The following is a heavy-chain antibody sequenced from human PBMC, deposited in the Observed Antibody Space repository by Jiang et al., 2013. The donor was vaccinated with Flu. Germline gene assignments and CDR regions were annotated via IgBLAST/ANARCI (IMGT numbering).Heavy chain of an antibody. CDR1: GYTFTGYY. Sequence: GAEVKKPGASVKVSCKASGYTFTGYYMHWVRQAPGQGLEWMGRINPNSGGTNYAQKFQGRVTMTRDTSISTAYMELSRLRSDDTAVYYCASDLIAAAGTPQGETDYWGQGTLVTVSS. D-gene: IGHD6-13*01. V-gene: IGHV1-2*06. J-gene: IGHJ4*02. CDR3: ASDLIAAAGTPQGETDY. CDR2: INPNSGGT.